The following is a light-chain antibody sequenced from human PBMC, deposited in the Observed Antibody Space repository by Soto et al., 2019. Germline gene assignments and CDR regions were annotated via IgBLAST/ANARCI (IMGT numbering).Light chain of an antibody. CDR3: AAWDVSPSGYV. CDR2: NNS. J-gene: IGLJ1*01. CDR1: SSNIGNNY. V-gene: IGLV1-47*01. Sequence: QSVLTQPPSASGTPGQRVTISCSGSSSNIGNNYVHWYQHLPGTAPRLLIHNNSQRPSGVPDRFSGSKSGTSASLAISGLRSEDEAEFYCAAWDVSPSGYVFGSGTKVTVL.